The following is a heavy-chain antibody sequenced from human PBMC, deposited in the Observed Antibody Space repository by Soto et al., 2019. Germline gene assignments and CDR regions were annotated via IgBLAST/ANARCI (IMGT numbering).Heavy chain of an antibody. V-gene: IGHV1-46*04. J-gene: IGHJ6*02. CDR1: GYSFGSYH. CDR2: LDPSGGRT. Sequence: ASVKVSCKASGYSFGSYHLHWVRQAPGQGLEGMGILDPSGGRTTYAQNLQDRVTMTRDTSTSIVYMELSSLRSEDTAVYYCARGIYYCPDGWGQGTTVTVSS. CDR3: ARGIYYCPDG.